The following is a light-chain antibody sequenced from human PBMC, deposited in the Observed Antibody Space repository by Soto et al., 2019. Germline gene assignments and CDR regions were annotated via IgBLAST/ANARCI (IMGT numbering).Light chain of an antibody. J-gene: IGKJ1*01. CDR2: GAS. V-gene: IGKV3-20*01. CDR3: QQYGSSPWT. Sequence: EIVLTQSPATLSLSPWERATLSCRASQSVGSSLAWYQQRPGQAPRLLIYGASTRATGIPDRFSGSGSGTDFSLTISRLEPEDFAVYYCQQYGSSPWTFGQGTKVDIK. CDR1: QSVGSS.